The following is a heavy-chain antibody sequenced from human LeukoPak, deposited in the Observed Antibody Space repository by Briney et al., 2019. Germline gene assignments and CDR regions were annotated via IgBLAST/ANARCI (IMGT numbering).Heavy chain of an antibody. V-gene: IGHV1-46*01. D-gene: IGHD6-19*01. CDR2: INPSGGST. Sequence: ASVKVSCKASGYTFTSYYMHWARQAPGQGLEWMGIINPSGGSTSYAQKFQGRVTMTRDMSTSTVYMELSSLRSEDTAVYYCARPCLGSGWENPGGFDYWGQGTLVTVSS. J-gene: IGHJ4*02. CDR1: GYTFTSYY. CDR3: ARPCLGSGWENPGGFDY.